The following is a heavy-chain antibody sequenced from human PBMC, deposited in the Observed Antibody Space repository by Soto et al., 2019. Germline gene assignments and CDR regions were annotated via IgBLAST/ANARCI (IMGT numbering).Heavy chain of an antibody. J-gene: IGHJ6*02. D-gene: IGHD2-21*02. CDR1: GGSIRSYY. Sequence: QVRLQESGPGLVKPSETLSLTCTVSGGSIRSYYRSWIRQAPGKGLEWIGFLYKSESTDYNPSLKSRVTISVATSKNQFSLKLNTVTAADTAVYYCARDLWGYCGTDCYPLDVWGQGTTVTVSS. CDR2: LYKSEST. CDR3: ARDLWGYCGTDCYPLDV. V-gene: IGHV4-59*01.